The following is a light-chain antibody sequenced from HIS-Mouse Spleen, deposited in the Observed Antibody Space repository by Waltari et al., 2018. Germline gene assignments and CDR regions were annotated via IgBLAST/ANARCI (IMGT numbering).Light chain of an antibody. V-gene: IGLV2-11*01. CDR3: CSYAGSYTGV. CDR1: SSDVGGFNY. J-gene: IGLJ1*01. Sequence: QSALTQPRSVSGSPGQSVTISCTGTSSDVGGFNYVARYQQHPGKAPKLMIYDVIKRPSGVPDRFSGSKSGNTASLTISGLQADDEADYYCCSYAGSYTGVFGTGTKVTVL. CDR2: DVI.